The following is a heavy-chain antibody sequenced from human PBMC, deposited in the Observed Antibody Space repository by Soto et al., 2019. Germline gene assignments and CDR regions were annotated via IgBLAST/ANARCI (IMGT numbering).Heavy chain of an antibody. CDR1: GFTFSSYA. Sequence: QVQLVESGGGVVQPGRSLRLSCAASGFTFSSYAMHWVRQAPGKGLEWVAVISYDGSNKYYADSVKGRFTISRDNSKTLYLQMNSLSAADTAVYYCVRDKSPYSSGWHNPHFDSWGQGTLLTLPS. V-gene: IGHV3-30-3*01. D-gene: IGHD6-19*01. J-gene: IGHJ4*02. CDR2: ISYDGSNK. CDR3: VRDKSPYSSGWHNPHFDS.